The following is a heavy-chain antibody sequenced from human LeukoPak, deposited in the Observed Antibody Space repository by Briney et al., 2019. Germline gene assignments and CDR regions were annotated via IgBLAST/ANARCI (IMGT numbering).Heavy chain of an antibody. CDR2: ISSSSSYI. CDR3: AKRGGLHYYGSGSYSIDY. V-gene: IGHV3-21*04. CDR1: GFTFSSYS. J-gene: IGHJ4*02. Sequence: GGSLRLSCAASGFTFSSYSMNWVRQAPGKGLEWVSSISSSSSYIYYADSVKGRFTISRDNAKNSLYLQMNSLRQEDTAFYYWAKRGGLHYYGSGSYSIDYWGQGTLVTVSS. D-gene: IGHD3-10*01.